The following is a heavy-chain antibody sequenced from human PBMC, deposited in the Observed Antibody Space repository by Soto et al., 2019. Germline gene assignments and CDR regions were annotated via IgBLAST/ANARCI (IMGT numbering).Heavy chain of an antibody. V-gene: IGHV1-2*02. J-gene: IGHJ6*02. Sequence: QVQLVQSGSEVKEPGASVKVSCKASGYTFTGYYVLWVRQAPGQGPECMGWINPYTGGTNYAQKLQGRVTMTRDTSISTAYMELRKLISDDTAVYYCATQFHHCGGDCYRGPYFGMDVWGQGTTVTVSS. CDR2: INPYTGGT. CDR3: ATQFHHCGGDCYRGPYFGMDV. D-gene: IGHD2-21*02. CDR1: GYTFTGYY.